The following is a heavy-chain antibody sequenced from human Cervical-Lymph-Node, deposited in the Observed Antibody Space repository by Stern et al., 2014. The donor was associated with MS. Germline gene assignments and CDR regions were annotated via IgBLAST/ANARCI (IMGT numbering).Heavy chain of an antibody. V-gene: IGHV4-61*02. J-gene: IGHJ4*02. Sequence: QVQLGQSGPGLVKPSQTLSLTCTVSGGSINRTSDYWSWIRQPAGKGLEWIGRIYISGNTDYNPSPKSRVTISIDTPKTPFPLTMTSVTAADTAVYYCARESVRLAGAAIQLWSRPVFDSWGQGTLVTVSS. CDR3: ARESVRLAGAAIQLWSRPVFDS. CDR2: IYISGNT. D-gene: IGHD5-18*01. CDR1: GGSINRTSDY.